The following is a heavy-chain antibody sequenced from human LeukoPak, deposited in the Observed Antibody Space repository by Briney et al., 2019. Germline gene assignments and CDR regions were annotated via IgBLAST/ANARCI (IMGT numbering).Heavy chain of an antibody. CDR3: ARGRSAKSHFMDV. V-gene: IGHV4-59*01. CDR1: GGSISSYY. J-gene: IGHJ6*03. CDR2: IYYSGST. Sequence: SETLSLTCTVSGGSISSYYWSWIRQPPGKGLEWIGYIYYSGSTNHNPSLKSRVTISVDTSKNQFSLKLSSVTAADTAVYYCARGRSAKSHFMDVWGKGTTVTVSS. D-gene: IGHD3-10*01.